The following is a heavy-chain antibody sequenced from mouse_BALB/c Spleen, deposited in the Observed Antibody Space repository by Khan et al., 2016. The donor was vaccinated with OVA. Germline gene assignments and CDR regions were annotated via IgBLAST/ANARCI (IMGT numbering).Heavy chain of an antibody. V-gene: IGHV1-4*01. CDR3: VREGSYHRYDDWFAY. CDR2: INPSNDYT. CDR1: GYTFTSYT. D-gene: IGHD2-14*01. J-gene: IGHJ3*01. Sequence: QVQLKQSGAELARPGASVKMSCKASGYTFTSYTMHWVKQRPGQGLEWIGYINPSNDYTNYNQNFKDKATLIVDKSSSTAYMQLSSLTSEDSSVSCSVREGSYHRYDDWFAYWGQGTLVTVSA.